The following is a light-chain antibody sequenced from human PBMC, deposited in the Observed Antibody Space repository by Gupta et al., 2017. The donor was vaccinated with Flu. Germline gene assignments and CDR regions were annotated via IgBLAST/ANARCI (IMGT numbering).Light chain of an antibody. CDR3: QQYDGTWT. CDR1: QTIRTW. V-gene: IGKV1-5*03. J-gene: IGKJ1*01. Sequence: DVQMTHSPSTLSASVGDRVTITCRASQTIRTWLAWYQQKPGKAPKLLIYKASSLAIGVPSRFSGSGSGTEFSLTISRLQPDDFATYYCQQYDGTWTFGQGTKVEI. CDR2: KAS.